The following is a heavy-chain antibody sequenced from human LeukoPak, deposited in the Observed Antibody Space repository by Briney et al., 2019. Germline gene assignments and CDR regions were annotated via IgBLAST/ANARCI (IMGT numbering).Heavy chain of an antibody. CDR1: GFTFSSYA. Sequence: GGSLRLSCAASGFTFSSYAMSWVRQAPGKGLEWVSAISGSGGSTYYADSVKGRFTISRDNSKNTLYLQMNSLRAEDTVVYYCAKDLWPNYDILTGYYFPFDYWGQGTL. CDR3: AKDLWPNYDILTGYYFPFDY. CDR2: ISGSGGST. V-gene: IGHV3-23*01. D-gene: IGHD3-9*01. J-gene: IGHJ4*02.